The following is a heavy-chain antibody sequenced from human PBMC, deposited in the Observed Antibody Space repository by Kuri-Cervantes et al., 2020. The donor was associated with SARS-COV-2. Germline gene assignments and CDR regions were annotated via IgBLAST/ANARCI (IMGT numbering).Heavy chain of an antibody. J-gene: IGHJ4*02. CDR3: ARDLAYDSSGYAFDY. CDR1: GGSFRGYY. V-gene: IGHV4-34*01. Sequence: ESLKISCAVYGGSFRGYYWSWIRQPPGKGLEWIGEINHSGSTNYNPSLKSRVTKSVDTSKNQFSLKLSSVTAADTAVYYCARDLAYDSSGYAFDYWGQGTLVTVSS. D-gene: IGHD3-22*01. CDR2: INHSGST.